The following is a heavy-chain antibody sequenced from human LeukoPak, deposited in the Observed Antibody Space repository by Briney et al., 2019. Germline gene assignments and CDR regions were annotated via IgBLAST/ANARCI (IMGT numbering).Heavy chain of an antibody. J-gene: IGHJ4*02. V-gene: IGHV3-23*03. Sequence: GGSLRLSCAASGFTFSSYGMSWVRQAPGKGLEWVSFIFSSTHYSDSVKGRFTISRDNSKNTLYLQMNSLRAEDTAVYYCARDGGYGDYAFDYWGQGTLVTVSS. CDR1: GFTFSSYG. CDR3: ARDGGYGDYAFDY. D-gene: IGHD4-17*01. CDR2: IFSST.